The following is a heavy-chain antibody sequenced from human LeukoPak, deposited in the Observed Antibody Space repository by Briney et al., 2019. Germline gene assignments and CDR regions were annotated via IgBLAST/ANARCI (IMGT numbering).Heavy chain of an antibody. Sequence: IKQDGSEKYYVDSVKGRFTISRDNAKNSLYLQMNSLRAEDTAVYYCAKVGAGYYYDSSGLPWGQGTLVTVSS. V-gene: IGHV3-7*03. CDR3: AKVGAGYYYDSSGLP. D-gene: IGHD3-22*01. J-gene: IGHJ5*02. CDR2: IKQDGSEK.